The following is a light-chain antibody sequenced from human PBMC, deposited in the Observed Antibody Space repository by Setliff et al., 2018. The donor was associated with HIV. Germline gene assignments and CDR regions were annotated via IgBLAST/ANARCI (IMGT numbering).Light chain of an antibody. CDR3: SSYSSSTTPYV. Sequence: LTQPASVSGSPGQSITISCTGTSSDVGSYNLVSWYQHHPGKAPKVIIYEVSNRPSGISNRFSGSKSGNAASLTISGLQAEDEADYFCSSYSSSTTPYVFGTGTKVTVL. CDR1: SSDVGSYNL. J-gene: IGLJ1*01. CDR2: EVS. V-gene: IGLV2-14*02.